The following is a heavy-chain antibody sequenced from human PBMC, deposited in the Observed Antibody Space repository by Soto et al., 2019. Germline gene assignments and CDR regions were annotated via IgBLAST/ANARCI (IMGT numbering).Heavy chain of an antibody. J-gene: IGHJ6*02. V-gene: IGHV1-69*02. D-gene: IGHD6-19*01. CDR2: IIPILGIA. CDR1: GGTFSSYT. Sequence: SVKVSCKASGGTFSSYTISWVRQAPGQGLEWMGRIIPILGIANYAQKFQGRVTITADKSTSTAYMELSSLRSEDTAVYYCASPWLTPTIANYYYGMDVWGQGTTVTVSS. CDR3: ASPWLTPTIANYYYGMDV.